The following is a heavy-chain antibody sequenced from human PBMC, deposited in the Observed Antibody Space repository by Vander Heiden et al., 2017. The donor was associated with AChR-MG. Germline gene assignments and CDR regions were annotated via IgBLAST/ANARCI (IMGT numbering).Heavy chain of an antibody. CDR1: GYSFTSYW. J-gene: IGHJ4*02. CDR2: IYPGDSDT. V-gene: IGHV5-51*01. D-gene: IGHD4-17*01. Sequence: EVQLVQSGAEVKKPGESLKISCKGSGYSFTSYWIGWVRQMPGKGLEWMGIIYPGDSDTRYSPSFQGQVTISADKSISTAYLQWSSLKASDTAMYYCARHATTVTWEYYFDYWGQGTLVTVSS. CDR3: ARHATTVTWEYYFDY.